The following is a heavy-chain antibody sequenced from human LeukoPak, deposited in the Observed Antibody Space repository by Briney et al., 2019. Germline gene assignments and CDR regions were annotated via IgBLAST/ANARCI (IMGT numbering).Heavy chain of an antibody. D-gene: IGHD4/OR15-4a*01. CDR2: IRWNSGSI. CDR3: AKDLGVGLNAFDI. J-gene: IGHJ3*02. V-gene: IGHV3-9*01. CDR1: GFTFDDYA. Sequence: PGGSLRLSCAASGFTFDDYAMHWVRHAPGKGLGWVSGIRWNSGSIGYADSVKGRFTISRDNAKNSLYLQMNSLRAEDTALYYCAKDLGVGLNAFDIWGQGTMVTVSS.